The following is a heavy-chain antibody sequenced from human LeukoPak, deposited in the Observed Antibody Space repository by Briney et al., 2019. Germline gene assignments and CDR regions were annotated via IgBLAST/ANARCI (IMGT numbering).Heavy chain of an antibody. V-gene: IGHV4-4*07. CDR2: IYTSRST. Sequence: SETLSLTCTVSGGSISSYYWSWIRQPAGKGLEWIGRIYTSRSTNYNPSLKSRVTMSVDTPKNQFSLKLSSVTAADTAVYYCAREMEAIQLWSPGYYMDVWGKGTTVTVSS. CDR1: GGSISSYY. J-gene: IGHJ6*03. CDR3: AREMEAIQLWSPGYYMDV. D-gene: IGHD5-18*01.